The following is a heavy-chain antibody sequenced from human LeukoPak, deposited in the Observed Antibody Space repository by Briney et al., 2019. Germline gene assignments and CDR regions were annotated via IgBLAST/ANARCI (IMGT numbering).Heavy chain of an antibody. CDR1: GFTFSSYA. J-gene: IGHJ4*02. CDR2: LSASGGTT. V-gene: IGHV3-23*01. CDR3: ARDRSSSFDY. Sequence: GGSLRLSCAASGFTFSSYAMSWVRQAPGKGLEWVSALSASGGTTYYADSVKGRFTISRDNSKNTLFLQLNSLRAEDTAVYYCARDRSSSFDYWGPGTLVAVSS.